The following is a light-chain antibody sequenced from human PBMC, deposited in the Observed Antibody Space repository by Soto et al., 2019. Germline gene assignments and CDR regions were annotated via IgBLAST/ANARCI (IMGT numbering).Light chain of an antibody. CDR2: DVS. Sequence: DIQMTQSPSTLSASVGDRVTITCRASQTISTWLAWYQQKPGKAPKLLIYDVSTLGSGVPSRFSGSGSGTDFTLTISSLQPDDSATYYCQQYNTFWTFGQGTKVDSK. CDR3: QQYNTFWT. CDR1: QTISTW. V-gene: IGKV1-5*01. J-gene: IGKJ1*01.